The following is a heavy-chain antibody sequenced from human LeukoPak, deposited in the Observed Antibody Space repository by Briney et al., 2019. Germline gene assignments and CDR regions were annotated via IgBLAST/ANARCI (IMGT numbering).Heavy chain of an antibody. CDR1: GFTFSDYY. V-gene: IGHV3-11*01. Sequence: GGSLRLSCAASGFTFSDYYMSWIRQAPGKGLEWVSYISSSGSTIYYADSVKGRFTISRDNAKNSLYLQMNSLRAEDAAVYYCAKATKAVVVDNFFDQWGQGTLVTVSS. CDR2: ISSSGSTI. J-gene: IGHJ4*02. D-gene: IGHD2-15*01. CDR3: AKATKAVVVDNFFDQ.